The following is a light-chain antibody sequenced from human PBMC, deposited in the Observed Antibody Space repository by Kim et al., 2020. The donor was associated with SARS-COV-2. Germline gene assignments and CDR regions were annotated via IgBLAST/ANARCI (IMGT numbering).Light chain of an antibody. Sequence: EIVLTQSPGTLSLSPGERATLSCRASQSVSSSYLAWYQQKPGQAPRLLIYGASSRATGIPYRFSGSGSGTDFTLTISRLEPEDFAVFYCQQYASSPYTFGQGTKLEI. CDR2: GAS. V-gene: IGKV3-20*01. CDR1: QSVSSSY. CDR3: QQYASSPYT. J-gene: IGKJ2*01.